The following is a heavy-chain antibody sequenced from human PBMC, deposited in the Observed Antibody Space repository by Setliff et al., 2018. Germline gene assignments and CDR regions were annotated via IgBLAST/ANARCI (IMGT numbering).Heavy chain of an antibody. CDR2: ITNSGGTI. CDR1: GFTFSDYY. CDR3: FGAGTCSY. D-gene: IGHD3-10*01. J-gene: IGHJ4*02. V-gene: IGHV3-11*04. Sequence: GGSLRLSCAASGFTFSDYYMSWIRQAPGKGLEWVSYITNSGGTIYYVDSVKGRFTISRDNAKNSLSLQMNSLRTEDTAVYYCFGAGTCSYWGQGTLVTVSS.